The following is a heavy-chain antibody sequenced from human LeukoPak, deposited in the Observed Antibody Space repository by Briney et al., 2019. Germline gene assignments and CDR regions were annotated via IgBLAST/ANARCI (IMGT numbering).Heavy chain of an antibody. J-gene: IGHJ6*02. CDR2: IYYSGST. CDR1: GGSISSYY. CDR3: ARSYDSSGFYGMDV. V-gene: IGHV4-59*04. Sequence: SETLSFTCTVSGGSISSYYWSWIRQPPGKGLEWIGYIYYSGSTYYNPSLKSRVTISVDTSKNQFSLKLSSVTAADTAVYYCARSYDSSGFYGMDVWGQGTTVTVSS. D-gene: IGHD3-22*01.